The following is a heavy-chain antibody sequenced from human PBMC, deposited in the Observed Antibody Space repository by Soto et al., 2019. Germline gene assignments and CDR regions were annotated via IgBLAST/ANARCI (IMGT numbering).Heavy chain of an antibody. CDR3: AKDLGSGKPYYYYAMDV. V-gene: IGHV3-30*18. CDR2: ISYDGSNK. J-gene: IGHJ6*02. CDR1: GFIFNKYG. Sequence: QVQLVESGGGVVQPGTSMRLSCAASGFIFNKYGIHWVRQAPGKGLEWVAVISYDGSNKYYAESVKGRFIISRDKSENTLYLQMNSLRPEDTALYYCAKDLGSGKPYYYYAMDVWGQGTTVTVSS. D-gene: IGHD3-10*01.